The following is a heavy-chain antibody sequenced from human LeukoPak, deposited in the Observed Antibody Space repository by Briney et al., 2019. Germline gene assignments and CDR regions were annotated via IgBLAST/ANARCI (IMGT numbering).Heavy chain of an antibody. J-gene: IGHJ4*02. D-gene: IGHD2-2*03. Sequence: SVKVSCKASGGTFSSYAISWVRQAPGQGLEWMGRIIPILGIANYAQKFQGRVTITADKSTSTAYMELSSLRSEDTAVYYCASGYCSSTSCYGRGDYWGQGTLVTVSS. CDR3: ASGYCSSTSCYGRGDY. V-gene: IGHV1-69*04. CDR2: IIPILGIA. CDR1: GGTFSSYA.